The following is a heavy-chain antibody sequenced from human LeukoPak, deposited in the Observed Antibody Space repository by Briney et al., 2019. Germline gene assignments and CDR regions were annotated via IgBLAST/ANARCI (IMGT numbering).Heavy chain of an antibody. J-gene: IGHJ1*01. D-gene: IGHD3-3*01. CDR3: ARDAAYDFRNPYRYFQH. CDR1: GFTFSNYA. V-gene: IGHV3-30*04. CDR2: ISYDGSNK. Sequence: PGRSLRLSCAASGFTFSNYAMHWVRQAPGKGLEWMAIISYDGSNKYYADSVKGRFTISRDNAKSALYLQMNSLRAEDTAVYYCARDAAYDFRNPYRYFQHWGQGTLVTVSS.